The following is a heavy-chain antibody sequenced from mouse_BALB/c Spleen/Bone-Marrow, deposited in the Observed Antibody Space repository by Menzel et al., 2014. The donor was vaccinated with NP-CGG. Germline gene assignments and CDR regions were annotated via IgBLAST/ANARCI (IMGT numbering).Heavy chain of an antibody. D-gene: IGHD1-2*01. V-gene: IGHV5-9*02. J-gene: IGHJ2*01. Sequence: EVQGVESGGGLVKPGGSLKLSCAASGFAFSSYDMSWVRQTPEKRLEWVATISSGGSYTYYSDSVKGRFTISRDNARNTLYLQMSSLRSEDTALYYCARLLRLRYFDYWGQGTTLTVSS. CDR2: ISSGGSYT. CDR1: GFAFSSYD. CDR3: ARLLRLRYFDY.